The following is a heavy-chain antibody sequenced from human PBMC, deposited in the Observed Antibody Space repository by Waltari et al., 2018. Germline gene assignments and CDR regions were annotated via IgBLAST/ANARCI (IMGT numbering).Heavy chain of an antibody. D-gene: IGHD5-12*01. Sequence: QLQLQESGPGLVKPSETLALTCSVSGGSITTNRHYWGWIRQPPGQGLEWIGTISYNGATYSSPSLRGRLTLSRDTTMNQLSLKLGSVTAADTAVYYCATYIGASVGTAAFDVWGQDTMVTVSS. J-gene: IGHJ3*01. V-gene: IGHV4-39*01. CDR3: ATYIGASVGTAAFDV. CDR2: ISYNGAT. CDR1: GGSITTNRHY.